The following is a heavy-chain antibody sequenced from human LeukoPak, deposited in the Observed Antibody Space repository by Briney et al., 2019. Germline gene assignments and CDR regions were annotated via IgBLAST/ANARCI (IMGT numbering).Heavy chain of an antibody. CDR1: GGSISSYY. V-gene: IGHV4-59*01. CDR2: IYYTGTT. CDR3: ARGGWRLDY. J-gene: IGHJ4*02. D-gene: IGHD2-15*01. Sequence: SETLSLTCTVSGGSISSYYWSWIRQPPGKGLEWIGYIYYTGTTNYNPSLKSRVTISVDTSKNQFSLKLSSVTAAETAVYYCARGGWRLDYWGQGTLVTVSS.